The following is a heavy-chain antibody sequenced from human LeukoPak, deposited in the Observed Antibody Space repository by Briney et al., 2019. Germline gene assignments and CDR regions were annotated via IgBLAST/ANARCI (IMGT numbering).Heavy chain of an antibody. D-gene: IGHD3-22*01. J-gene: IGHJ4*02. V-gene: IGHV1-69*06. CDR2: IIPVFGTT. CDR1: GGTFSSYA. CDR3: ARCSPGDSSNFYAVLQY. Sequence: SVKVSCKASGGTFSSYAVSWVRLTPGQGLEWLGGIIPVFGTTTYAQKFQAKVTMTADKSTNTAYLEISSLTSDDTAVYYCARCSPGDSSNFYAVLQYWGQGTQATVST.